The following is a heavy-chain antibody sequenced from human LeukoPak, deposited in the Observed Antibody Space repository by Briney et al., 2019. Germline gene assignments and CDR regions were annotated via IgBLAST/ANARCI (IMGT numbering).Heavy chain of an antibody. D-gene: IGHD3-22*01. CDR1: GASISSYY. CDR3: ARDRRAGQSGYWFDS. Sequence: PSETLSLTCTVSGASISSYYWSWIRQPPGKGLERIGYIYNSGSTNYNPAVKGRVTISEDTSKNQISLKLSSVTAADTAVYYCARDRRAGQSGYWFDSWGQGTLVTVSS. J-gene: IGHJ5*01. CDR2: IYNSGST. V-gene: IGHV4-59*01.